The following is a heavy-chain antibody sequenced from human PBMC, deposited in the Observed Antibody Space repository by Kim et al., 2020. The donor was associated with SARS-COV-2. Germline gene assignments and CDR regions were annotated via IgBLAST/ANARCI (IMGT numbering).Heavy chain of an antibody. D-gene: IGHD5-12*01. CDR2: ISGSGGST. Sequence: GGSLRLSCAASGFTFSSYAMSWVRQAPGKGLEWVSAISGSGGSTYYADSVKGRFTISRDNSKNTLYLQMNSLRAEDTAVYYCAKDGSGYDFAWYFDLWGRGTLVTVSS. CDR1: GFTFSSYA. J-gene: IGHJ2*01. CDR3: AKDGSGYDFAWYFDL. V-gene: IGHV3-23*01.